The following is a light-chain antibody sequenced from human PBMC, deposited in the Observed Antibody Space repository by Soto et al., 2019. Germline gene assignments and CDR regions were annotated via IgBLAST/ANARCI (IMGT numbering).Light chain of an antibody. CDR3: QQYDNSPIT. V-gene: IGKV3-20*01. J-gene: IGKJ5*01. CDR2: GAS. Sequence: IALTQSPGILSLSPGERASLSCGAGQSISSSFLAWYQQKPGQAPRLLIYGASSRATGIPDRFSGTGSETDFTLTISRLEPEDFAVYNGQQYDNSPITFGQGTRLEIK. CDR1: QSISSSF.